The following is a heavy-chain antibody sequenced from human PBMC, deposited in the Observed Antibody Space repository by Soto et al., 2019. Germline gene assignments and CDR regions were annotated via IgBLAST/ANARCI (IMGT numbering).Heavy chain of an antibody. J-gene: IGHJ4*02. CDR1: GLTFSNYA. D-gene: IGHD3-22*01. CDR2: MSGSSSTT. Sequence: PGGSLRLSCATSGLTFSNYAMSWVRQAPGGGLEWVSSMSGSSSTTYYADSVRGRFTISRDNANNSLYLQMNSLRAEDTATYYCVRDGLDYYDTERLYFDNWGQGTLVTVSS. CDR3: VRDGLDYYDTERLYFDN. V-gene: IGHV3-23*01.